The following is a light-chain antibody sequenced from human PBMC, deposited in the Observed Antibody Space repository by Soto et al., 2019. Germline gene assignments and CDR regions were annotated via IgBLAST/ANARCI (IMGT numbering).Light chain of an antibody. CDR1: SSDVGGYNY. CDR3: GSYTSSNTLV. J-gene: IGLJ1*01. V-gene: IGLV2-14*03. CDR2: EVT. Sequence: QSALTQPASVSGSPGQSITISCTRTSSDVGGYNYVSWYQQHPGKAPKLLIYEVTYRPSGVSNRFSGSKSGNTASLTISGLQAEDEADYFCGSYTSSNTLVFGTGTKLTVL.